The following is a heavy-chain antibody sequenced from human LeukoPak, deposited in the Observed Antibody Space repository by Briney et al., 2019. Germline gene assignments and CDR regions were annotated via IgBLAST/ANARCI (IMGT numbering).Heavy chain of an antibody. Sequence: GGSLRLSCAASGFTFSGYAMHWVHQAPGKGLEWVAVISFDGTNKYYADSVKGRFTVSRDNSKNTLYLQMNTLRAEDTAVYYCARGYCSGGSCYRNDYWGQGTLVTVSS. CDR1: GFTFSGYA. J-gene: IGHJ4*02. CDR3: ARGYCSGGSCYRNDY. V-gene: IGHV3-30*04. D-gene: IGHD2-15*01. CDR2: ISFDGTNK.